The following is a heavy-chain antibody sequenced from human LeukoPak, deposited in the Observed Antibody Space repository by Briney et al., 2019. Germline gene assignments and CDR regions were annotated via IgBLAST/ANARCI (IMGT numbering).Heavy chain of an antibody. J-gene: IGHJ4*02. CDR3: ARCGEPSYDILTGYSRFDN. CDR1: GYTFTSYG. V-gene: IGHV1-46*01. CDR2: INPNGGST. D-gene: IGHD3-9*01. Sequence: GASVKVSCKASGYTFTSYGISWVRQAPGQGLEWMGIINPNGGSTSYAQKFQGRVAMTRDTSTSTVYMELSSLRSEDTAVYYCARCGEPSYDILTGYSRFDNWGQGTLVTVSS.